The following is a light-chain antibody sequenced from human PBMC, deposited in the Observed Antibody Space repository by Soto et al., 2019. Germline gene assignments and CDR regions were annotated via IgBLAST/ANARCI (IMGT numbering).Light chain of an antibody. V-gene: IGKV1-39*01. CDR1: QSIGIY. CDR2: AAS. Sequence: DIQMTQSPSSLSASVGDRVTITCRASQSIGIYLNWYQQEPGKAPKLLIYAASTLQSGVPLRFSGSGSGTDFTLSIGSLQPEDFATYFCQQSYSTPRTFGQGTKVEIK. J-gene: IGKJ1*01. CDR3: QQSYSTPRT.